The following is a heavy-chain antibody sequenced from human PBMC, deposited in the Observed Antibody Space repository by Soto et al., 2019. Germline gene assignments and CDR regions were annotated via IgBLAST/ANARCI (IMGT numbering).Heavy chain of an antibody. D-gene: IGHD3-10*01. V-gene: IGHV1-69*13. CDR2: IIPIFGTA. J-gene: IGHJ6*02. Sequence: SVKVSCKASGGTFSSYAISWVRQAPGQGLEWMGGIIPIFGTANYAQKFQGRVTITADESTSTAYMELSSLRSEDTAVYYCARDRDHYYGSLPYGMDVWGQGTTVTVYS. CDR1: GGTFSSYA. CDR3: ARDRDHYYGSLPYGMDV.